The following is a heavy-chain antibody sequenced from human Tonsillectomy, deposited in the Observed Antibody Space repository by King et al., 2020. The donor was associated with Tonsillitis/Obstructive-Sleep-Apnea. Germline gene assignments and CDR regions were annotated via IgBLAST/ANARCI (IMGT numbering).Heavy chain of an antibody. Sequence: VQLVESGGGLVQPGGSLRLSCGASGFTFSSYWMHWVRQAPGKGLVWVSSINTDGSRTSYADSVKGRFTISRDNAKNTLYLQMNSLRAEDTAVYYCTRARVAVAGGDYWGQGTLVTVSS. CDR1: GFTFSSYW. D-gene: IGHD6-19*01. J-gene: IGHJ4*02. CDR2: INTDGSRT. V-gene: IGHV3-74*01. CDR3: TRARVAVAGGDY.